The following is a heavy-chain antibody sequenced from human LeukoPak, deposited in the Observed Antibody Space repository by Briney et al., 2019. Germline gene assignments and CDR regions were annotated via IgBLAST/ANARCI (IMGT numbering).Heavy chain of an antibody. Sequence: PGASLRLSCAASGFTFSSYAMSWVRQAPGKGLEWVSAISGSGGSTYYADSVKGRFTISRDNAKNSLYLQMNSLRAEDTAVYYCARGDYGDPRWYFDLWGRGTLVTVSS. D-gene: IGHD4-17*01. CDR1: GFTFSSYA. J-gene: IGHJ2*01. CDR3: ARGDYGDPRWYFDL. CDR2: ISGSGGST. V-gene: IGHV3-23*01.